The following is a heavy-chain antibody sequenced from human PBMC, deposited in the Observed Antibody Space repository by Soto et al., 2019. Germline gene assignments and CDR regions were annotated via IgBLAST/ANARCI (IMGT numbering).Heavy chain of an antibody. J-gene: IGHJ5*02. CDR2: ISGSGGST. CDR1: GFTFSSYA. V-gene: IGHV3-23*01. D-gene: IGHD6-13*01. Sequence: PGGSLRLSCAASGFTFSSYAMSWVRQAPGKGLEWVSAISGSGGSTYYADSVKGRFTISRDNSKNTLYLQMNSLRAEDTAVYYCARASSSWHRIGNWFDPWGQGTLVTVS. CDR3: ARASSSWHRIGNWFDP.